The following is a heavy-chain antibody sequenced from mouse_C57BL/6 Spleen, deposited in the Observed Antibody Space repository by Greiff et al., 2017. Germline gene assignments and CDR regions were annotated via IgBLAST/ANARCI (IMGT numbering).Heavy chain of an antibody. D-gene: IGHD2-4*01. Sequence: QVQLQQPGAELVMPGASVKLSCKASGYTFTSYWMHWVKQRPGQGLEWIGAIDPSDSYTNYNQKFKGKSTLTVDKSSSTAYMQLSSLTSEDSAVYYCARVYDYDFDYWGQGTTLTVSS. CDR1: GYTFTSYW. J-gene: IGHJ2*01. CDR3: ARVYDYDFDY. CDR2: IDPSDSYT. V-gene: IGHV1-69*01.